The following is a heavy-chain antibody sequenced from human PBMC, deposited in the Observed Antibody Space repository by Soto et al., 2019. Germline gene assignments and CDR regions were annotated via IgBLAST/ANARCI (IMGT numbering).Heavy chain of an antibody. CDR2: IYYSGST. Sequence: SETLSLTCTVSGGSVSSGSYYWSWIRQPPGKGLEWIGYIYYSGSTNYNPSLKTRVTISVDTSKNQFSLKLSSVTAADTAVYYCARAYYYDSSGYGFDYWGQGTLVTV. CDR1: GGSVSSGSYY. CDR3: ARAYYYDSSGYGFDY. J-gene: IGHJ4*02. V-gene: IGHV4-61*01. D-gene: IGHD3-22*01.